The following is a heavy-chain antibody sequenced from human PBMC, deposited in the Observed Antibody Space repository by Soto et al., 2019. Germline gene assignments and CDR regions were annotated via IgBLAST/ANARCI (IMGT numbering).Heavy chain of an antibody. D-gene: IGHD5-12*01. CDR1: GYSFTSYC. V-gene: IGHV5-51*01. CDR3: ARHWRRGGSDAFDI. J-gene: IGHJ3*02. CDR2: IYPGDSDT. Sequence: PAESLTISCQVSGYSFTSYCIVWVRQMPGKGLEWMGIIYPGDSDTRYSPSFQCQVTISADKSISTAYLQWSSLKASDTAMYYCARHWRRGGSDAFDIWGQGTMVTVSS.